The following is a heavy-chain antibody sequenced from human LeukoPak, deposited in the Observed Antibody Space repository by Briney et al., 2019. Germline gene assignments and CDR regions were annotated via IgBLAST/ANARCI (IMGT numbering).Heavy chain of an antibody. CDR3: ARVGDEYSSSSDYYYYMDV. CDR1: GYTLTELS. J-gene: IGHJ6*03. V-gene: IGHV1-24*01. Sequence: ASVKVSCKVSGYTLTELSMHWVRQAPGKGLEWMGGFDPEDGETIYAQKFQGRVTMTEDTSTDTAYMELSSLRSEDTAVYYCARVGDEYSSSSDYYYYMDVWGKGTTVTVSS. D-gene: IGHD6-6*01. CDR2: FDPEDGET.